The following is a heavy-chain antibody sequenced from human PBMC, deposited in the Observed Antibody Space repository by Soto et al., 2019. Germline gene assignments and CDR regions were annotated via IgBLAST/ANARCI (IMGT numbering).Heavy chain of an antibody. CDR3: AREFNY. J-gene: IGHJ4*02. CDR2: IYYSGST. V-gene: IGHV4-59*01. Sequence: PSETLSLTCTVSGGYISSYYWSWIRQPPGKGLEWIGYIYYSGSTNYNPSLKSRVTISVDTSKNQFSLKLSSVTAADTAVYYCAREFNYWGQETLVTVSS. CDR1: GGYISSYY.